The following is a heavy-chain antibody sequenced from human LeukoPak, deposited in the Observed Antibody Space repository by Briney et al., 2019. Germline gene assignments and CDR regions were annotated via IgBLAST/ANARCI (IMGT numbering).Heavy chain of an antibody. Sequence: PGGSLRLSCTASGFTFGTYAMNWVRQAPGKGLQWVALIIGNAATIAYADSVRGRFTISRDNSKNTLYLQMNSLRVEDTAVSYCVKDRTPDGYSSVDYWGQGSWSPSPQ. V-gene: IGHV3-23*01. CDR1: GFTFGTYA. D-gene: IGHD3-22*01. CDR2: IIGNAATI. CDR3: VKDRTPDGYSSVDY. J-gene: IGHJ4*02.